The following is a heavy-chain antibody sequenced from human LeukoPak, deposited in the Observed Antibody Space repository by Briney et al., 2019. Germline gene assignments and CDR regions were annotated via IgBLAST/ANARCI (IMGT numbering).Heavy chain of an antibody. CDR3: ATGTTGTAAFDM. CDR2: IYTSGST. V-gene: IGHV4-61*02. J-gene: IGHJ3*02. Sequence: SQTLSLTCTVSGGSISSGSYYWSWIRQPAGKGLEWIGRIYTSGSTNYNPSLKSRVTISVDTSKNQFSLKLSSVTAADTAVYYCATGTTGTAAFDMWGQGTMVTVSS. D-gene: IGHD1-1*01. CDR1: GGSISSGSYY.